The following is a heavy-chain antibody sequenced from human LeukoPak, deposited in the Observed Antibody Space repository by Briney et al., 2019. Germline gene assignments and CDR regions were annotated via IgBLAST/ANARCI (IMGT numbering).Heavy chain of an antibody. Sequence: PGGSLRLSCAASGFTFSDYAMSWVRQAPGKGLEWVSAITGSGGNTYYADSVKGRVTISRDNSKNTLYLQMNSLRAEDTAIYYCAKEITVTNAMDYWGQGTLVSVSS. CDR1: GFTFSDYA. CDR2: ITGSGGNT. CDR3: AKEITVTNAMDY. D-gene: IGHD4-17*01. J-gene: IGHJ4*02. V-gene: IGHV3-23*01.